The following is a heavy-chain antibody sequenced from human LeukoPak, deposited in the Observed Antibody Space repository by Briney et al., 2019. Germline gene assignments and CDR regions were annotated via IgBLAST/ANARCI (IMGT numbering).Heavy chain of an antibody. D-gene: IGHD3-3*01. V-gene: IGHV4-34*01. CDR2: INHSGST. Sequence: SVTLSLTCAVYGGSFSGYYWSWIRQPPGKGLEWIGEINHSGSTNYNPSLKSRVTISVDTSKNQFSLKLSSVTAADTAVYYCARGRLSESITIFGVVSHLTAKAFDIWGQGTMVTVSS. J-gene: IGHJ3*02. CDR1: GGSFSGYY. CDR3: ARGRLSESITIFGVVSHLTAKAFDI.